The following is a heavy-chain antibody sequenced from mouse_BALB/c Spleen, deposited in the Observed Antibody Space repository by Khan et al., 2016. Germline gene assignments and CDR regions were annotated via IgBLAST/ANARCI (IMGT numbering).Heavy chain of an antibody. CDR1: GFDFSRYW. CDR3: ARWYYGYPHYFDY. Sequence: EVQLVESGGGLVQPGGSLKLSCTASGFDFSRYWMSWVRQAPGKGLEWIGEINPDSSTINYTPSLKDKFIISRDNAKNTLYLQMSKVRSEDTALYYCARWYYGYPHYFDYRGQGTTLTVSS. CDR2: INPDSSTI. J-gene: IGHJ2*01. V-gene: IGHV4-1*02. D-gene: IGHD1-2*01.